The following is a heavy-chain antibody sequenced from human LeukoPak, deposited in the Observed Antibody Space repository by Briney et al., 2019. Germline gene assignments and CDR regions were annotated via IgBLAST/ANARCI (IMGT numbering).Heavy chain of an antibody. CDR1: GVSISSGDYE. D-gene: IGHD6-6*01. CDR2: IYHSGTT. V-gene: IGHV4-30-2*01. J-gene: IGHJ4*02. Sequence: SETLSLTCTVSGVSISSGDYEWGWIPQPRGKGLDRIGYIYHSGTTYYNPSLKSRVSISVDRAKHQFSLKLSSVTAADTAVYYCARDSSSGHDYWGQGTLVTVSS. CDR3: ARDSSSGHDY.